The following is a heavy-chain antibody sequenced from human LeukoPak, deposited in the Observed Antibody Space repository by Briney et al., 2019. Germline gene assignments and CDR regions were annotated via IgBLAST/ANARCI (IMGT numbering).Heavy chain of an antibody. CDR3: ARGGIPGGDYPSDV. CDR2: ISSSSSYI. CDR1: GLTFSSYS. D-gene: IGHD4-17*01. V-gene: IGHV3-21*01. J-gene: IGHJ6*04. Sequence: PGGSLRLSCAASGLTFSSYSMNWVRQAPGKGLEWVSSISSSSSYIYYADSVKGRFTISRDNAKNSLYLQMNSLRAEDTAVYYCARGGIPGGDYPSDVWGKGTTVTVSS.